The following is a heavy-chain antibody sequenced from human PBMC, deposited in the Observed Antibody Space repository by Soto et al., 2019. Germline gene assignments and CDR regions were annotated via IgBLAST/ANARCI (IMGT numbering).Heavy chain of an antibody. Sequence: GASVKVSCKASGGTFSSYAISWVRQAPGQGLEWMGGIIPIFGTANYAQKFQGRGTITADESTSTAYMELSSLRSEDTAVDYCARVSGYCSSTSCYNYSYYGMDVWGQGTTVTVSS. CDR2: IIPIFGTA. J-gene: IGHJ6*02. V-gene: IGHV1-69*13. CDR1: GGTFSSYA. D-gene: IGHD2-2*02. CDR3: ARVSGYCSSTSCYNYSYYGMDV.